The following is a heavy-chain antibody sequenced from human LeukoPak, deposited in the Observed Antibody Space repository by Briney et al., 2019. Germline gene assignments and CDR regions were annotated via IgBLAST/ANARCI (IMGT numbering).Heavy chain of an antibody. V-gene: IGHV4-59*12. CDR3: ARGLVGDGY. J-gene: IGHJ4*02. CDR2: IYYSGST. D-gene: IGHD3-16*01. Sequence: PSETLSLTCTVSGGSISSYYWSWIRQPPGKGLEWIGSIYYSGSTYYNPSLKSRVTISVDTSKNQFSLKLSSVTAADTAVYYCARGLVGDGYWGQGTLVTVSS. CDR1: GGSISSYY.